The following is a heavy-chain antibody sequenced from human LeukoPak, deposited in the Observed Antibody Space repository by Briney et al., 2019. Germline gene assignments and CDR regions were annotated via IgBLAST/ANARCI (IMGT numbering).Heavy chain of an antibody. D-gene: IGHD6-19*01. J-gene: IGHJ3*02. V-gene: IGHV3-53*01. Sequence: WGSLRLSCAASGFTVSSDYMSWVRQAPGKGLEWVSVIYSGGSTYYADSVKGRFTISRDNSKNTLYLQMNSLRAEDTAVYYCARWTEWLVRAFDIWGQGTMVTVSS. CDR1: GFTVSSDY. CDR2: IYSGGST. CDR3: ARWTEWLVRAFDI.